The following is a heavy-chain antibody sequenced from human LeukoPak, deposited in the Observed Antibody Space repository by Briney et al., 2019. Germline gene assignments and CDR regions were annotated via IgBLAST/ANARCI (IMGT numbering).Heavy chain of an antibody. V-gene: IGHV3-74*01. CDR2: INTDGSIT. D-gene: IGHD5-18*01. CDR1: GFTFSDYW. J-gene: IGHJ4*02. CDR3: VRDGEYSHGIDFDY. Sequence: GGSLRLSCAASGFTFSDYWIHWVRQAPGKGLVWVSRINTDGSITNYANSVKGRFSISRDNAKNTLYLQMSSLRAEDTAIYYCVRDGEYSHGIDFDYWGQGTLVTVSP.